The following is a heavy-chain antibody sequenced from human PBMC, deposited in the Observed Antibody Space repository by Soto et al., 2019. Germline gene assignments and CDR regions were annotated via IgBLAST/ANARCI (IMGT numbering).Heavy chain of an antibody. CDR1: GDSVSSNSAA. J-gene: IGHJ6*02. CDR2: TYYRSKWYN. V-gene: IGHV6-1*01. Sequence: HSQTLSLTCAISGDSVSSNSAAWNWIRQSPSRGLEWLGRTYYRSKWYNDYAVSVKSRITINPDTSKNQFSLQLNSVTPEDTAVYYCAREDCSSTSCYQYYYGMDVWGQGTTVTVSS. D-gene: IGHD2-2*01. CDR3: AREDCSSTSCYQYYYGMDV.